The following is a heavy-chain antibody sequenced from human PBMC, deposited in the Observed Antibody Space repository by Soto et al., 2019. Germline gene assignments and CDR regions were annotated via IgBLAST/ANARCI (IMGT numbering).Heavy chain of an antibody. V-gene: IGHV3-23*01. CDR2: ISGSGGST. D-gene: IGHD4-17*01. CDR1: GFTFSSYA. CDR3: ARDGTVTTFDY. J-gene: IGHJ4*02. Sequence: GGSLRLSCAASGFTFSSYAMSWVRQAPGKGLEWVSAISGSGGSTCYADSVKGRFTISRDNAKNTLYLQMNSLRAEDTAVYYCARDGTVTTFDYWGQGTLVTVSS.